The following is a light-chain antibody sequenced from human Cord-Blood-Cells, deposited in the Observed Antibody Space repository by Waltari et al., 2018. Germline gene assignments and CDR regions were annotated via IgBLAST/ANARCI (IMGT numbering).Light chain of an antibody. CDR1: QSVLYSSNNKNY. J-gene: IGKJ1*01. CDR3: QQYYSTPPT. Sequence: DIVMTQSPDSLAVSLGERATINCKSSQSVLYSSNNKNYLAWYQQKPGQPPKLPIYWASTRGSGVPDRFSGSGSGTDFTLPSSSLEAEDAAVYYCQQYYSTPPTFGQGTKVEIK. V-gene: IGKV4-1*01. CDR2: WAS.